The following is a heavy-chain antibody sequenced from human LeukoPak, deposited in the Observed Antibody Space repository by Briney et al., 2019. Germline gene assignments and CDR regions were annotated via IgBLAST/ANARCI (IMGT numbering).Heavy chain of an antibody. CDR2: IHPNSGDT. Sequence: ASVKVSCKTSGYTFTGYYLHWVRQAPGQGLEWMGWIHPNSGDTHYAQKFQGRVTMTRDTSISTAYMELTRLTSDDTSIYYCTREDYWGQGTLSPSPQ. CDR3: TREDY. CDR1: GYTFTGYY. V-gene: IGHV1-2*02. J-gene: IGHJ4*02.